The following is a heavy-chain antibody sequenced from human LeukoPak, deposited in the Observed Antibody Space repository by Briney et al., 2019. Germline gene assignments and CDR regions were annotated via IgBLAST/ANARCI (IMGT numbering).Heavy chain of an antibody. CDR2: IIPIFGTA. J-gene: IGHJ4*02. Sequence: SVKVSCKASGGTFSSYAISWVRQAPGQGLEWMGGIIPIFGTANYAQKFQGRVTITADKSTSTAYMELSSLRSEDTAVYYCAKSSAGRARQWLAQYPGYYFNYWGQGTLVTVSS. V-gene: IGHV1-69*06. D-gene: IGHD6-19*01. CDR3: AKSSAGRARQWLAQYPGYYFNY. CDR1: GGTFSSYA.